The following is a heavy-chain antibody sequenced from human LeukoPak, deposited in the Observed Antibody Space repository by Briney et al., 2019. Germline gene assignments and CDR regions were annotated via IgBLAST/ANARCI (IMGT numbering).Heavy chain of an antibody. V-gene: IGHV1-46*01. CDR2: IYPRDGST. J-gene: IGHJ4*02. CDR3: ARDQEGFDY. Sequence: GASVKVSCKASGYTLTSNYIHWVRQAPGQGLEWMGMIYPRDGSTSYAQKFQGRVTVTRDTSTSTVRMELSGLRSEDTAVYYCARDQEGFDYWGQGTLVTVSS. CDR1: GYTLTSNY.